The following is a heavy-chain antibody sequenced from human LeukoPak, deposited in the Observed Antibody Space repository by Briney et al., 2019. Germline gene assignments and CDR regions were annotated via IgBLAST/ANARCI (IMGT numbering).Heavy chain of an antibody. CDR2: IYYSGST. CDR3: ARHIGPRIAADVYYFDY. CDR1: GGSISSSSYY. V-gene: IGHV4-39*01. Sequence: SETLSLTCTVSGGSISSSSYYWGWIRQPPGKGLEWIGSIYYSGSTYHNPSLKSRVTISVDTSKNQFSLKLSSVTAADTAVYYCARHIGPRIAADVYYFDYWGQGTLVTVSS. D-gene: IGHD6-13*01. J-gene: IGHJ4*02.